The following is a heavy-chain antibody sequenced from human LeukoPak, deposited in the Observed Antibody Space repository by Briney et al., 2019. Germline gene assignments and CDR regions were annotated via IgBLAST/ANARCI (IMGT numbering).Heavy chain of an antibody. Sequence: GASVKVSCKASGFTFTSSAMQWVRQARGQPLEWIGWIVVGSGNTNYAQKFQERVTITRDMSTSTAYMELSSLRSEDTAVYYCAAVWGSGSWDNWGQGTLVTVSS. J-gene: IGHJ4*02. CDR2: IVVGSGNT. CDR3: AAVWGSGSWDN. V-gene: IGHV1-58*02. D-gene: IGHD3-10*01. CDR1: GFTFTSSA.